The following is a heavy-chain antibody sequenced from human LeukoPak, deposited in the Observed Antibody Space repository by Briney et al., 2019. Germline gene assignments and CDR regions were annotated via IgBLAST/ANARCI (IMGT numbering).Heavy chain of an antibody. Sequence: PGGSLRLSCAASGFTFSSYSMNWVRQAPGKGLEWVSYISSSSSTIYYADSVKGRFTISRDNAKNSLYLQMNTLRAEDTAVYYCARGVTMIVVVWDAFDIWGQGTMVTVSS. CDR3: ARGVTMIVVVWDAFDI. V-gene: IGHV3-48*04. CDR1: GFTFSSYS. CDR2: ISSSSSTI. D-gene: IGHD3-22*01. J-gene: IGHJ3*02.